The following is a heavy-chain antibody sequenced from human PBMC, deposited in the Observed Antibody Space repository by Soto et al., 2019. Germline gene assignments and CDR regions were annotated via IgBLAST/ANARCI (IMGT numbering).Heavy chain of an antibody. CDR1: GFTFSSYG. CDR2: IWYDGSNK. J-gene: IGHJ6*02. CDR3: ARELARGYSYIKYYGMDV. D-gene: IGHD5-18*01. V-gene: IGHV3-33*01. Sequence: QTGGSLRLSCAASGFTFSSYGMHWVRQAPGKGLERVAVIWYDGSNKYYAASGKGRFTISRDNSKNTLNLPLNSLRAEVTEVYYCARELARGYSYIKYYGMDVWGQGTTVTVSS.